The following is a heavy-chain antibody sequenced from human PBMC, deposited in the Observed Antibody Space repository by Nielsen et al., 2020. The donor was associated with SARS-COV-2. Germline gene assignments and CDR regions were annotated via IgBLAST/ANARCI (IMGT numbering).Heavy chain of an antibody. V-gene: IGHV4-34*01. CDR1: GGSFSGYY. Sequence: SETLSLTCAVYGGSFSGYYWSWIRQPPGKGLEWIGEINHSGSTNYNPSLKSRVTISVDTSKNQFSLKLSSVTAADTAVYYCARGSWSYWCFDLWGRGTLVTVSS. CDR2: INHSGST. CDR3: ARGSWSYWCFDL. J-gene: IGHJ2*01.